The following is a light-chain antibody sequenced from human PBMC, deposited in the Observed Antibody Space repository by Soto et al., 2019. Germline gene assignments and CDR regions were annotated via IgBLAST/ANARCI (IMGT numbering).Light chain of an antibody. CDR2: DAS. CDR1: QSVSSN. CDR3: QQRSNWLSIT. V-gene: IGKV3-11*01. Sequence: EIVMTQSPATLSVSPGERATVSCRASQSVSSNLAWYQQKPGQAPRLLIYDASNRATGIPARFSGSGSGTDFTLTISSLEREDFAVYYCQQRSNWLSITFGQGTRLEIK. J-gene: IGKJ5*01.